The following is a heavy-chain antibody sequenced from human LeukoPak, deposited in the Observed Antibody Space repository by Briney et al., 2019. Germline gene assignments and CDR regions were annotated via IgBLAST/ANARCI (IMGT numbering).Heavy chain of an antibody. CDR2: INSDGSST. D-gene: IGHD6-13*01. V-gene: IGHV3-74*01. CDR3: ARVVSSSWYERDAFDI. J-gene: IGHJ3*02. CDR1: RFTFSSYW. Sequence: GGSLRLSCAASRFTFSSYWMRWVRQAPGKGLVWVSRINSDGSSTSYADSVKGRFTISRDNAKNTLYLQMNSLRAEDTAVYYCARVVSSSWYERDAFDIWGQGTMVTVSS.